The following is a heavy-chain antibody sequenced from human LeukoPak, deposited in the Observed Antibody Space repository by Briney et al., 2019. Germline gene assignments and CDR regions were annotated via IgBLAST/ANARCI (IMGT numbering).Heavy chain of an antibody. V-gene: IGHV4-34*01. CDR2: INHSGST. CDR3: ASLFYDSSGYYYDWYFDL. D-gene: IGHD3-22*01. Sequence: SETLSLTCAVYGGAFSGYYWSWIRQPPGKGREWIGEINHSGSTNYNPSLKSRVTISVDTSKNQFSLKLSSVTAADTAVYYCASLFYDSSGYYYDWYFDLWGRGTLVTVSS. J-gene: IGHJ2*01. CDR1: GGAFSGYY.